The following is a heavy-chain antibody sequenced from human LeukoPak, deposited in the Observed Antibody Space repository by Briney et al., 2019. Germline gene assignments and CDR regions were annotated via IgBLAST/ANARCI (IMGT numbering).Heavy chain of an antibody. CDR1: GFTFSSYG. Sequence: GGSLRLSCAASGFTFSSYGMHWVRQAPDKGLEWVAVIWYDGSNKYYADSVKGRFTISRDNSKNTLYLQMNSLRAEDTAVYYCARAYGGNLDYWGQGTLVTVSS. J-gene: IGHJ4*02. D-gene: IGHD4-23*01. CDR2: IWYDGSNK. CDR3: ARAYGGNLDY. V-gene: IGHV3-33*01.